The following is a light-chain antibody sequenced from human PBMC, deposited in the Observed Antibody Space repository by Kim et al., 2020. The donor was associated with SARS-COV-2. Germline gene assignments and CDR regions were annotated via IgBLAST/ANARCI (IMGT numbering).Light chain of an antibody. V-gene: IGKV1-33*01. CDR2: DAS. J-gene: IGKJ4*01. Sequence: DIQLTQSPSSLSTSVGDRVTITCQASQGIANYLNWYQQKPGKPPKLLIYDASNLETGVTARFSGSGSGTHFTFTISSLQPEDIAAYYCQQYENLPLTFGGGTKVDIK. CDR3: QQYENLPLT. CDR1: QGIANY.